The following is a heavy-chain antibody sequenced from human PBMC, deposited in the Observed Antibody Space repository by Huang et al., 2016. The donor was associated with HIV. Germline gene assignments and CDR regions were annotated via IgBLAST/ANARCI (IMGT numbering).Heavy chain of an antibody. J-gene: IGHJ4*02. V-gene: IGHV1-69*01. CDR1: GGSFRNFA. D-gene: IGHD3-22*01. CDR3: ATVDYYDTSGPQRGYFDN. CDR2: ISPTLGTA. Sequence: QVQLVQSGAEVKKPGSSVKVSCKASGGSFRNFAIGWVRPAPGQGLEWMGGISPTLGTANYAQKFQGRGTIIADESTSTAYMELSSLRSEDTAVYYCATVDYYDTSGPQRGYFDNWGQGTLVTVSS.